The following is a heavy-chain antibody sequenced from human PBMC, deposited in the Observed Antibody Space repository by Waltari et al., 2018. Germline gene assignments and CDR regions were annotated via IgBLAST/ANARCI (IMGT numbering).Heavy chain of an antibody. CDR1: GFTFSSYG. CDR2: ISYDGSNK. Sequence: SGFTFSSYGMHWVRQAPGKGLEWVAVISYDGSNKYYADSVKGRFTISRDNSKNTLYLQMNSLRAEDTAVYYCAKVGGGSKYYFDYWGQGTLVTVSS. V-gene: IGHV3-30*18. J-gene: IGHJ4*02. D-gene: IGHD2-15*01. CDR3: AKVGGGSKYYFDY.